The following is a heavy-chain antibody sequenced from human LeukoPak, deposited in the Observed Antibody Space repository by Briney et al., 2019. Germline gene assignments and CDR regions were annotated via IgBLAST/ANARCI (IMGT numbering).Heavy chain of an antibody. D-gene: IGHD5-18*01. CDR3: AREGGYSYGRTSDY. CDR2: ISSSSSYI. CDR1: GFTFSSYS. J-gene: IGHJ4*02. Sequence: GGSLRLSCAASGFTFSSYSMNWVRQAPGKGLEWVSSISSSSSYIYYADSVKGRFTISRDNAKNSLYLQMNSLRAEDTAVYYCAREGGYSYGRTSDYWGQGTLVTVSS. V-gene: IGHV3-21*01.